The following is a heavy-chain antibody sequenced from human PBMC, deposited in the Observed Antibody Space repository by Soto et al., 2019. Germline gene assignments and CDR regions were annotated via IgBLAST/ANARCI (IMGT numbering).Heavy chain of an antibody. D-gene: IGHD6-13*01. J-gene: IGHJ5*02. CDR2: IVVGSGNT. CDR1: GFTFTSSA. CDR3: AAGYSSSWYQNLDP. Sequence: SVKVACKASGFTFTSSAVQWVRQARGQRLEWIGWIVVGSGNTNYAQKFQERVTITRDMSTSTAYMELSSLRSEDTAVYYCAAGYSSSWYQNLDPWGQGTLVTVSS. V-gene: IGHV1-58*01.